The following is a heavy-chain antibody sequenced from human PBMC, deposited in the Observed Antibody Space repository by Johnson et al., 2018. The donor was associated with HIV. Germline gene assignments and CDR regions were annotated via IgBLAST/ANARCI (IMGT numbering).Heavy chain of an antibody. J-gene: IGHJ3*01. CDR1: GFTVSRDY. D-gene: IGHD2-21*02. CDR3: TRGGGAYCGGDCLRTFDV. CDR2: IYSDGST. Sequence: EMQLVESGGGLVKPGGSLRLSCAASGFTVSRDYMSWVRQAPGKGLEWVSVIYSDGSTYYADSVKGRFSISRDNSKNTLYLQMNSLTADDTAVYYCTRGGGAYCGGDCLRTFDVWGQGTMVTASS. V-gene: IGHV3-66*01.